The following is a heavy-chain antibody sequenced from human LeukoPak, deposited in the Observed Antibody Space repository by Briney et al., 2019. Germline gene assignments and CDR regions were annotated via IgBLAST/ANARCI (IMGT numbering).Heavy chain of an antibody. V-gene: IGHV3-74*01. D-gene: IGHD3-10*01. Sequence: GGSLRLSCAASGFTFSSYWMHWVRQAPGKGLVWVSRINSDGSSTSYADSVKGRFTISRDNAKNTLYLQMNSLRAEDTAVYYCARVSYYYGSGSYRPTAVYYFDYWGQGALVTVSS. J-gene: IGHJ4*02. CDR1: GFTFSSYW. CDR3: ARVSYYYGSGSYRPTAVYYFDY. CDR2: INSDGSST.